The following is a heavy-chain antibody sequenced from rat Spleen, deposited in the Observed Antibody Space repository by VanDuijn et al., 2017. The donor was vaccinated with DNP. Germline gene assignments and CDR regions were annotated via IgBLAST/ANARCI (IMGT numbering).Heavy chain of an antibody. J-gene: IGHJ2*01. CDR2: ISFDGGST. V-gene: IGHV5-7*01. D-gene: IGHD4-3*01. CDR3: ARWNSSGYYFDY. CDR1: GFSFSDYN. Sequence: EVQLVESGGGLVQPGRSLKLSCAASGFSFSDYNMAWVRQAPKKGLEWVATISFDGGSTYYRDSVKGRFTISRDNAKSTLSLQMDSLRSEDTATYYCARWNSSGYYFDYWGQGVMVTVSS.